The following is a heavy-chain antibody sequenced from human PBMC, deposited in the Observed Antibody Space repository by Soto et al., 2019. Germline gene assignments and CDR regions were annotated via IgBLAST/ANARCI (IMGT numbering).Heavy chain of an antibody. CDR2: ISGSGAST. Sequence: GGSLRLSCAASGFTFSSYAMSWVRQAPGKGLEWVSAISGSGASTYYADSVKGRFTISRDNSKNTLYLQMNSLRAEDTAVYYCAKRITMIVVVPNFDYWGQGTLVTVSS. CDR1: GFTFSSYA. CDR3: AKRITMIVVVPNFDY. D-gene: IGHD3-22*01. J-gene: IGHJ4*02. V-gene: IGHV3-23*01.